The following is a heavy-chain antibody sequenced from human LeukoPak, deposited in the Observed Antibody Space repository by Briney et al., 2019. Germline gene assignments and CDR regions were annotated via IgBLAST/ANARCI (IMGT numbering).Heavy chain of an antibody. CDR2: IDGGGGST. D-gene: IGHD1-14*01. Sequence: GRSLRLSCEVSGFTFSSYAMHWVRQAPGKGLEWVSYIDGGGGSTNYADSVKGRFTISRDNSQNTVDLQMDSLRAEDTAVYYCARGGPLGDTNRFDFWGQGILVTVSS. CDR1: GFTFSSYA. CDR3: ARGGPLGDTNRFDF. J-gene: IGHJ4*02. V-gene: IGHV3-NL1*01.